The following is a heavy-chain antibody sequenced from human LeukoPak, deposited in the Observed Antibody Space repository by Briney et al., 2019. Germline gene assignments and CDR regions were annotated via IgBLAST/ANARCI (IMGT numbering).Heavy chain of an antibody. J-gene: IGHJ5*02. CDR2: TYYRSAWYN. CDR3: ARRLTQYDCFDP. Sequence: SQTRSLTCAISGDSVSSNSVTWNWIRQSPSRGLEWLGRTYYRSAWYNDYAVSVGGRITVNPDTSKNQFSLHLNSVTPEDTAVYYCARRLTQYDCFDPWGQGILVTVSS. V-gene: IGHV6-1*01. D-gene: IGHD2-2*01. CDR1: GDSVSSNSVT.